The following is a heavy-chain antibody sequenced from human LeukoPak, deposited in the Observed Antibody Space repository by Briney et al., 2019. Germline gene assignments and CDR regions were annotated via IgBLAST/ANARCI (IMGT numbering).Heavy chain of an antibody. CDR2: ISTSSLYI. Sequence: GGSLRLSCAASGFTFSDYYMSWVRQAPGKGLEWVSSISTSSLYIYYADSVKGRFTISRDNAKKSMYLQMNSLRAEDTAVYYCARAALRTPYTNSWFDNGFDYWGQGTLVTVSS. CDR3: ARAALRTPYTNSWFDNGFDY. D-gene: IGHD6-13*01. V-gene: IGHV3-21*01. J-gene: IGHJ4*02. CDR1: GFTFSDYY.